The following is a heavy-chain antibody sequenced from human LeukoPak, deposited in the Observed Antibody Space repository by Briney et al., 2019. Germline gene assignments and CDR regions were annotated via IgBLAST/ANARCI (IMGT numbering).Heavy chain of an antibody. D-gene: IGHD6-13*01. CDR2: NNSSSSYI. J-gene: IGHJ5*02. Sequence: PGGSLRLSCAASGFTFSSHSMNWVRQAPGKGLEWVSSNNSSSSYIYYADPVKGRFTIPRDNAKNSLYLQMNSLRPENTPVYDRARKGDSSLYVLSWFDPWGQGTLVTVSS. V-gene: IGHV3-21*01. CDR1: GFTFSSHS. CDR3: ARKGDSSLYVLSWFDP.